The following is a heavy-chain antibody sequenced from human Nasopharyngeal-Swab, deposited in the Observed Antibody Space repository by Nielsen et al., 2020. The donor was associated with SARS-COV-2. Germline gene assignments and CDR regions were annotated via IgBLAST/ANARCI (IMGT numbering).Heavy chain of an antibody. Sequence: SVKVSCKASGYTFTRYYIHWARQAPGQGLEWMGGIVPALGLPNYAQKFRGRVTISADRSTTTSYLELSSLRSEDTAIYYCAREGEYGAYDAPDYWGQGTLVTVSS. CDR2: IVPALGLP. V-gene: IGHV1-69*10. CDR1: GYTFTRYY. D-gene: IGHD5-12*01. CDR3: AREGEYGAYDAPDY. J-gene: IGHJ4*02.